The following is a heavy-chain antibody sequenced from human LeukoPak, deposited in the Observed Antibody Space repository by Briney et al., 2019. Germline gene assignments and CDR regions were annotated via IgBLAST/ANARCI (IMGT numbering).Heavy chain of an antibody. J-gene: IGHJ4*02. V-gene: IGHV1-69*05. CDR1: GGIFSSYA. CDR3: ANRLRFLEWYPFDY. CDR2: IIPIFGTA. D-gene: IGHD3-3*01. Sequence: ASVKVSCKASGGIFSSYAISWVRQAPGQGLEWMGGIIPIFGTANYAQKFQGRVTITTDESTSTAYMELSSLRSEDTAVYYRANRLRFLEWYPFDYWGQGTLVTVSS.